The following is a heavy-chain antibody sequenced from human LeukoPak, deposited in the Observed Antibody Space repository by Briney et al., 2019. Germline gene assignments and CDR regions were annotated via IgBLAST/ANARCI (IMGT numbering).Heavy chain of an antibody. CDR3: ARDARFSGYDSSFDI. V-gene: IGHV1-18*01. CDR2: ITAHNVNI. Sequence: ASVKVSCKASGYTFTNYGVTWVRQAPGQGLEWMGWITAHNVNIRYAQKRQGRVTVLTDTSTNTAYMELRSLKSDDTAVYYCARDARFSGYDSSFDIWGQGTLVTVSS. D-gene: IGHD5-12*01. CDR1: GYTFTNYG. J-gene: IGHJ3*02.